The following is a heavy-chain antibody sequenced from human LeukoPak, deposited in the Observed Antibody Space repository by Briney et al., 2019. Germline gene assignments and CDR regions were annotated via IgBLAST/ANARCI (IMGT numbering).Heavy chain of an antibody. V-gene: IGHV3-7*01. J-gene: IGHJ5*02. D-gene: IGHD6-13*01. CDR1: EFTFSNFW. CDR3: ARDYTDSSTWFGCLDP. CDR2: TNQDGSEK. Sequence: GGFLRLSCAASEFTFSNFWMSWVRPAPGKGLEWVANTNQDGSEKYYVDSVKGRVTISRDNAMNFLYLQLNSLRADDTAVYYCARDYTDSSTWFGCLDPWGQGTFVTVSS.